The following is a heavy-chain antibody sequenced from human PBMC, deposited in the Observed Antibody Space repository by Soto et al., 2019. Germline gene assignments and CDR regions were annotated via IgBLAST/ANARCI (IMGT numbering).Heavy chain of an antibody. Sequence: EVQLVESGGGLVKAGGSLRLSCAASGFTFSSYSMNWVRQAPGKGLEWVSSISSSSSYIYYADSVKGRFTISRDNAKNSLYLQMNSLRAEDTAVYYCARDHREQLRLGYYMDVWGKGTTVTVSS. CDR1: GFTFSSYS. CDR3: ARDHREQLRLGYYMDV. CDR2: ISSSSSYI. J-gene: IGHJ6*03. D-gene: IGHD5-18*01. V-gene: IGHV3-21*01.